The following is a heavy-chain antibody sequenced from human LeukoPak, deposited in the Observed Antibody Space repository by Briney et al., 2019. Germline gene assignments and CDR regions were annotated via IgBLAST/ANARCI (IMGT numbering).Heavy chain of an antibody. J-gene: IGHJ4*02. CDR3: ARGISYYDSSGIDY. CDR1: GGSISSYY. V-gene: IGHV4-59*01. Sequence: PSETLSLTCTVSGGSISSYYWSWIRQPPGKGLEWIGYTHYRGTNYNPSLNSRVTISADTSKNQFSLKLSSVTAADTAVYYCARGISYYDSSGIDYWGQGTLVTVSS. CDR2: THYRGT. D-gene: IGHD3-22*01.